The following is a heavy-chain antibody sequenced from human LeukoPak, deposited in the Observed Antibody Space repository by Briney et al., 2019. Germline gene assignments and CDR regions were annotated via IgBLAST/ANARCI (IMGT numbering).Heavy chain of an antibody. D-gene: IGHD2/OR15-2a*01. CDR3: AKLPGRGGLLFDY. Sequence: PGRSLRLSCAASGFTFSSYGMHWVRQAPGKGLEWVSAISGSGGSTYYADSVKGRFTISRDNSKNTLYLQMNSLRAEDTAVYYCAKLPGRGGLLFDYWGQGTLVTVSS. CDR2: ISGSGGST. V-gene: IGHV3-23*01. CDR1: GFTFSSYG. J-gene: IGHJ4*02.